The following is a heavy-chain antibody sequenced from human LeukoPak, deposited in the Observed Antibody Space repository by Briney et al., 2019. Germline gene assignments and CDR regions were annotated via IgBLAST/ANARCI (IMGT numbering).Heavy chain of an antibody. CDR3: ARAHGSGQYYHYGMDV. CDR2: INHSGST. V-gene: IGHV4-34*01. J-gene: IGHJ6*02. D-gene: IGHD3-10*01. CDR1: GGSFSGYY. Sequence: SETLSLTCAVYGGSFSGYYWSWIRQPPGKGLEWIGEINHSGSTNYNPSLKSRVTISVDTSKNQFSLKLSSVTAADTAVYYCARAHGSGQYYHYGMDVWGQGTTVTVSS.